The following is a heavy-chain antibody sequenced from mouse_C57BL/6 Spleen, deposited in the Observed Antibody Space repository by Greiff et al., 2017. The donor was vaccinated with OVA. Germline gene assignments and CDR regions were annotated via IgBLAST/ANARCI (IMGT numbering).Heavy chain of an antibody. CDR2: INPNNGGT. CDR3: ARDGYDYIDY. V-gene: IGHV1-22*01. Sequence: VQLKESGPELVKPGASVKMSCKASGYTFTDYNMHWVKQSHGKSLEWIGYINPNNGGTSYHQKFKGKATLTVNKSSSTANMELRSLTSEDSAVYYCARDGYDYIDYWGQGTTLTVSS. CDR1: GYTFTDYN. D-gene: IGHD2-2*01. J-gene: IGHJ2*01.